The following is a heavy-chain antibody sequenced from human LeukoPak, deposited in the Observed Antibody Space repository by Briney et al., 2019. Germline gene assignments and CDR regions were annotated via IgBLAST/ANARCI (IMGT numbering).Heavy chain of an antibody. V-gene: IGHV3-21*01. D-gene: IGHD1-14*01. CDR2: ISSSSSYI. J-gene: IGHJ4*02. CDR3: ARDLLGYNPFDY. CDR1: GFTFSSYS. Sequence: TGGSLRLSCAASGFTFSSYSMNWVRQAPGKGLEWVSSISSSSSYIYYADSVKGRFTISRDNAKSSLYLQMNSLRAEDTAVYYCARDLLGYNPFDYWGQGTLVTVSS.